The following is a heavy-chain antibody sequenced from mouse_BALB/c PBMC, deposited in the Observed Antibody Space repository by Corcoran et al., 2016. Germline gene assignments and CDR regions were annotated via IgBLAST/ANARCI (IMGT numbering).Heavy chain of an antibody. D-gene: IGHD2-1*01. CDR1: GFSLSTSGMG. CDR3: ARIDYGNYYAMDC. Sequence: QVTLKESGPGILQPSQTLSLTCSFSGFSLSTSGMGVGWIRQPSGKGLEWLAHLWWDDDTRYNPALKSRLTISKDTSSNQVFLKSASVDTEETATYYWARIDYGNYYAMDCWGQGTAVTVSS. V-gene: IGHV8-8*01. J-gene: IGHJ4*01. CDR2: LWWDDDT.